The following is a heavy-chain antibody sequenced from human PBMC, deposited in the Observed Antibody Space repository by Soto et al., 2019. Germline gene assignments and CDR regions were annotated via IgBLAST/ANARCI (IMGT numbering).Heavy chain of an antibody. D-gene: IGHD6-13*01. Sequence: QVQLVQSGAEVRKSGASVKVSCKASGYTFINYGLSWVRQAPGQGPEWLGWISPYSGETNYAQKLQGRVIMTTDTSTTTAYMELRSLRSDDTAFYYCARDHAAVGLDPWDQGTMVTVSS. CDR2: ISPYSGET. J-gene: IGHJ5*02. CDR1: GYTFINYG. V-gene: IGHV1-18*01. CDR3: ARDHAAVGLDP.